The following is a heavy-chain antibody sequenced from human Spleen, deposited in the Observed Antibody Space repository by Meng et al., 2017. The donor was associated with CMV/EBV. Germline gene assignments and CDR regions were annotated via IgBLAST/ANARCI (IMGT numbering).Heavy chain of an antibody. CDR1: GFTFTTFS. CDR3: ARDREIVVVIGASLY. Sequence: GESLKISCAASGFTFTTFSVHWVRQAPGKGLEWVAVISYDGSNKYYADSVKGRFTISRDNSKNTLYLQMNSLRAEDTAVYYCARDREIVVVIGASLYWGQGTLVTVSS. D-gene: IGHD2-21*01. CDR2: ISYDGSNK. V-gene: IGHV3-30-3*01. J-gene: IGHJ4*02.